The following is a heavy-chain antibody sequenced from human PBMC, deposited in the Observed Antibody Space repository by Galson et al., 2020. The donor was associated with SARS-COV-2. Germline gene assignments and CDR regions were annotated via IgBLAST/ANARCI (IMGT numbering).Heavy chain of an antibody. J-gene: IGHJ5*02. CDR1: GGSVTSGTYY. CDR3: VRELGTAPWFDP. D-gene: IGHD3-16*01. V-gene: IGHV4-61*01. Sequence: SETLSLTCIVSGGSVTSGTYYWSWIRQPPGKGLEWIGYIYYSGTTSYNPSLKSRVTISVDTSRNQFSLTLNSLTAADTAVYYCVRELGTAPWFDPWGQGTLVTVSS. CDR2: IYYSGTT.